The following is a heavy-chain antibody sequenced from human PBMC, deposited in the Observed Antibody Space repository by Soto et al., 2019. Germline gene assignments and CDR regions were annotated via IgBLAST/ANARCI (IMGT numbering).Heavy chain of an antibody. D-gene: IGHD3-22*01. Sequence: GASVKVSCKASGGTFSSYAISWVRQAPGQGLEWMGGIIPIFGTANYAQKFQGRVTITADESTSTAYMELSSLRSEDTAVFYFASGDYYDSSGLGPYGMDVWGQGTTVTVSS. CDR3: ASGDYYDSSGLGPYGMDV. CDR1: GGTFSSYA. CDR2: IIPIFGTA. V-gene: IGHV1-69*13. J-gene: IGHJ6*02.